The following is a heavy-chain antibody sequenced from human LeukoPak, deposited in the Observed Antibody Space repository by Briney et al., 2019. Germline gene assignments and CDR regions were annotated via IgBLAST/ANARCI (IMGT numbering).Heavy chain of an antibody. CDR2: ISPNSGGT. CDR3: ARDPPYCSSTSCYKVRGIKNLTFDP. J-gene: IGHJ5*02. CDR1: GYTFTGYY. Sequence: GASVKVSCKAAGYTFTGYYMFWVRQAPGQGLEWMGRISPNSGGTNCAQKFQGRVTMTRDTSISTAYMELSRLRSDDTAAYYCARDPPYCSSTSCYKVRGIKNLTFDPWGQGTLVTVSS. D-gene: IGHD2-2*02. V-gene: IGHV1-2*06.